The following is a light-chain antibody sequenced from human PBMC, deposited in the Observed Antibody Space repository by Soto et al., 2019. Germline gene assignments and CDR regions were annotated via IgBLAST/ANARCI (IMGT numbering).Light chain of an antibody. J-gene: IGLJ1*01. V-gene: IGLV1-40*01. CDR1: SSNIGAGYD. Sequence: QPVLTQPPSVSGAPGQRVTISCTGSSSNIGAGYDVHWYQQLPGTAPKRLIYGNINRPSGVPDRFSGSKSGTSASLAITGLQAEDEADYYCQSYDSSLSGYVFGSGTKLTVL. CDR2: GNI. CDR3: QSYDSSLSGYV.